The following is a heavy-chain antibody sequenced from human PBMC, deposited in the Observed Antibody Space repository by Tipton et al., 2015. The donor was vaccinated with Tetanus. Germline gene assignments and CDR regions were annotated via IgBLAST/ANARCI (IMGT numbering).Heavy chain of an antibody. CDR3: ARGTFHAFDF. V-gene: IGHV4-31*03. CDR1: GGSINSGGHF. Sequence: TLSLTCTVSGGSINSGGHFWTWIRQRTGKGLEWIGHIRDNGNSYANPSLSGRVTMSVDTRKNQLSLNLTSMSAADTATYYCARGTFHAFDFWGQGVQVTVSS. D-gene: IGHD2/OR15-2a*01. J-gene: IGHJ4*02. CDR2: IRDNGNS.